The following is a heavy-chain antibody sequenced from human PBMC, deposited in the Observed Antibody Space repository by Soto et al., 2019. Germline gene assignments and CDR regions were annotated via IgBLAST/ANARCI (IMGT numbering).Heavy chain of an antibody. CDR2: INPNSGGT. CDR3: ARDYGGNLAYFQH. J-gene: IGHJ1*01. Sequence: ASVKVSCKASGYTFTGYYMHWVRQAPGQGLEWMGWINPNSGGTNYAQKFQGWVTMTRDTSISTAYMELSRLRSDDTAVYYCARDYGGNLAYFQHWGQGTLVPVCS. CDR1: GYTFTGYY. V-gene: IGHV1-2*04. D-gene: IGHD4-17*01.